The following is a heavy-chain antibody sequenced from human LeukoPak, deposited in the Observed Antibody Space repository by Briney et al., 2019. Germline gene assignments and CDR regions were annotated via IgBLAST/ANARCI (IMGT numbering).Heavy chain of an antibody. CDR1: GFTLRNYD. CDR3: ARGRFVLVPSLERWYFDL. Sequence: PGGSLRLSCTASGFTLRNYDMHWVRQTTEKGLEWVSGIGTEDDTFYLDSVKGRFTISRENAKNSYYLQMNSLRAGDTAVYYCARGRFVLVPSLERWYFDLWGRGTLVTVSS. CDR2: IGTEDDT. J-gene: IGHJ2*01. D-gene: IGHD2-8*02. V-gene: IGHV3-13*01.